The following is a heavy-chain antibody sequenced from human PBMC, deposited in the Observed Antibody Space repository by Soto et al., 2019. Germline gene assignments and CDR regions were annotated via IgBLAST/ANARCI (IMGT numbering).Heavy chain of an antibody. Sequence: GGSLRLSCTASGVTFSRYGMHWVRQAPGEGLEWLAVISHDGRNKYYAESVKGRFTISRDNPKNTLYLQMSSLRPEDTAVYYWATELIPERGNGFDIWGQGTMVTVSS. CDR1: GVTFSRYG. CDR3: ATELIPERGNGFDI. V-gene: IGHV3-30*03. D-gene: IGHD3-16*01. J-gene: IGHJ3*02. CDR2: ISHDGRNK.